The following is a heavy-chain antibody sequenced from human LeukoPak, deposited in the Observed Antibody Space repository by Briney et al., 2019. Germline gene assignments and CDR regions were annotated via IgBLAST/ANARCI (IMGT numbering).Heavy chain of an antibody. V-gene: IGHV1-24*01. CDR2: FDPEDGET. CDR1: GYTLTESS. CDR3: ATDISIAAAGTAFDY. D-gene: IGHD6-13*01. J-gene: IGHJ4*02. Sequence: GASVKVSCKVSGYTLTESSMHWVRQAPGKGLEWMGGFDPEDGETIYAQKFQGRVTMTEDTSTDTAYMELSSLRSEDTAVYYCATDISIAAAGTAFDYWGQGTLVTVSS.